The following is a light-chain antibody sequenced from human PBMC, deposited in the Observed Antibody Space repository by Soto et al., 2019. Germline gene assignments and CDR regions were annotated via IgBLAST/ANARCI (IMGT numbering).Light chain of an antibody. J-gene: IGLJ1*01. CDR2: EDT. CDR1: KNEIGSYKL. V-gene: IGLV2-23*01. CDR3: CSYATSSTYV. Sequence: QPALTQPASGSGSPGQSIAISCTGNKNEIGSYKLVSWYQQHPGKAPKLMIYEDTKRPSGVSDRFSGSKSGNTASLTISGLQVEDEADYYCCSYATSSTYVFGTGTKVTVL.